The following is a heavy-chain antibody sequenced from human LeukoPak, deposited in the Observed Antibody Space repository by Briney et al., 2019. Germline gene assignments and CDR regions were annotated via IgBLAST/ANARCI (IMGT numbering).Heavy chain of an antibody. D-gene: IGHD3-10*01. Sequence: QPGGSLRLSCAASGFTFSRYWMRWVRQAPGKGLEGVANIKNDGSEEYYVDSVKGRFTISRDNASNSLFLQMNSLTVEDTAVYYCARAIRGSAVDTGDRWGQGTLVTVSS. V-gene: IGHV3-7*01. CDR1: GFTFSRYW. CDR2: IKNDGSEE. CDR3: ARAIRGSAVDTGDR. J-gene: IGHJ4*02.